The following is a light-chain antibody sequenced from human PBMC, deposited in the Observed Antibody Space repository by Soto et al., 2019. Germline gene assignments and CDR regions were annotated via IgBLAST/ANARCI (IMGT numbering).Light chain of an antibody. V-gene: IGKV1-39*01. CDR2: AAS. CDR3: QQSYSTPYT. Sequence: DIQMTQSPSSLSASVGDRVTITCRASRASQTISTYLNWYQQKPGKAPKLLIYAASSLQSGVPSRFSGSGSGTDFTLTISSLQPEDFATYYCQQSYSTPYTFGQGTKVEIK. J-gene: IGKJ2*01. CDR1: QTISTY.